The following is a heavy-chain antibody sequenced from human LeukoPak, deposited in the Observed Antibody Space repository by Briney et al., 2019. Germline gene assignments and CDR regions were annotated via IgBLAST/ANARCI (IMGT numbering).Heavy chain of an antibody. CDR2: IRYDGINK. J-gene: IGHJ4*02. D-gene: IGHD5-24*01. V-gene: IGHV3-30*02. CDR3: ARRDGYNSPPDY. Sequence: GGSLRLSCAASGFTFSSYGMHWVRQAPGKGLEWVAFIRYDGINKDYADSVKGRFTISRDNSKNTLYLQINSLRAEDTAVYYCARRDGYNSPPDYWGQGTLVTVSS. CDR1: GFTFSSYG.